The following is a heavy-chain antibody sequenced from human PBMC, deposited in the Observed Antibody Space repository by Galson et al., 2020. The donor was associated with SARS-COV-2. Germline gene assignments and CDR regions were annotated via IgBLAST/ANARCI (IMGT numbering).Heavy chain of an antibody. CDR1: GLTYSNYW. J-gene: IGHJ4*02. CDR2: INPDGSDK. D-gene: IGHD3-3*02. V-gene: IGHV3-7*01. Sequence: GASLRLSCAASGLTYSNYWMTWVRQAPGKGLEWVASINPDGSDKYYVDSVKGRFTISRDDAKNSLSLQMNSLRAEDTAVYYCATHTAFWGQGTLVIVSS. CDR3: ATHTAF.